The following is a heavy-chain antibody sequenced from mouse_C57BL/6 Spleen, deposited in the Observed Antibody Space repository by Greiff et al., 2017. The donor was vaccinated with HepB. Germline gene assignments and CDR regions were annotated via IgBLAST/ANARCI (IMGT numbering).Heavy chain of an antibody. D-gene: IGHD2-2*01. J-gene: IGHJ3*01. Sequence: EVQLVESGGGLVQPGGSLSLSCAASGFTFTDYYMSWVRQPPGKALEWLGFIRNKANGYTTEYSASVKGRFTISRDNSQSILYLQMNALRAEDSATYYCARSHYGYGGFAYWGQGTLVTVSA. CDR3: ARSHYGYGGFAY. CDR2: IRNKANGYTT. V-gene: IGHV7-3*01. CDR1: GFTFTDYY.